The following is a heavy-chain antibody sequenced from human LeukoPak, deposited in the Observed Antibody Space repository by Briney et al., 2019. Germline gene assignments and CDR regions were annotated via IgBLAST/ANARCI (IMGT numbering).Heavy chain of an antibody. J-gene: IGHJ4*02. CDR2: LHYSVTT. Sequence: ASETLSLTCTVSGGSITSTTYYCGWVRQPPGKGLEWIGSLHYSVTTYYNPSVKSRVTISADTSKNQFSLKLTSVTAADTAVYYCARLTALGTANDYWGQGTLVTVSS. D-gene: IGHD6-13*01. CDR3: ARLTALGTANDY. V-gene: IGHV4-39*01. CDR1: GGSITSTTYY.